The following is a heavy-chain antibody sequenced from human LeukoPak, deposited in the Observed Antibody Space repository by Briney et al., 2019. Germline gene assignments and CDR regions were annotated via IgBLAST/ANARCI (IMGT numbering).Heavy chain of an antibody. CDR3: ARDLRATLFDY. V-gene: IGHV3-33*01. J-gene: IGHJ4*02. Sequence: GGSLRLSCSASGFTFSYYAIHWVRQAPGKGLEWVALIWYDGSNKYYADSVKGRFTISRDNSKNTLYLQMNSLRAEDTAVYYCARDLRATLFDYWGQGTLVTVSS. CDR2: IWYDGSNK. D-gene: IGHD2/OR15-2a*01. CDR1: GFTFSYYA.